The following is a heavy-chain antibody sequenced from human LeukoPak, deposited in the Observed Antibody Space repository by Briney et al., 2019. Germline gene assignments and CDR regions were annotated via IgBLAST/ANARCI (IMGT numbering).Heavy chain of an antibody. CDR1: GFTFSVYW. Sequence: GGSLRLSCAAAGFTFSVYWMGWVRQAPGKGLEWVANIKKDGSEKYYVDSVKGRFTISRDNAKSSLFLQLNSLRAEDTAVYYCARERGYYDNSGYLPTTYFQHWGQGTLVTVSS. D-gene: IGHD3-22*01. CDR3: ARERGYYDNSGYLPTTYFQH. CDR2: IKKDGSEK. V-gene: IGHV3-7*01. J-gene: IGHJ1*01.